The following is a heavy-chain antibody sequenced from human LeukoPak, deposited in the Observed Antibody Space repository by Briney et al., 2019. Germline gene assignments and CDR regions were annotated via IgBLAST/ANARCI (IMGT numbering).Heavy chain of an antibody. V-gene: IGHV4-39*01. D-gene: IGHD6-19*01. CDR2: IYYSGST. CDR3: ARHGARGSGCLFSY. Sequence: SETLSLTCTVSGGSLSSSNYYWGWIRQPPGKGLEWIGNIYYSGSTYYNPSLKSRLTISVDTSKNQFSLKLSSVTAADTAVYYCARHGARGSGCLFSYSGQQTLVTVSS. J-gene: IGHJ4*02. CDR1: GGSLSSSNYY.